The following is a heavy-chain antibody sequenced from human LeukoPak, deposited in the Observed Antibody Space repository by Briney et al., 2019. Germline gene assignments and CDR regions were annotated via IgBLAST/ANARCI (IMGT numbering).Heavy chain of an antibody. CDR3: ARGGSVFAYFFDY. V-gene: IGHV3-23*01. CDR2: ISGGGGTT. CDR1: GFIFSNYA. Sequence: GGSLRLSCAASGFIFSNYAMTWARLTPGKGLEWVSAISGGGGTTYYADSVKGRFTISRDSSTNTLYLQLSSLRAEDTAIYYCARGGSVFAYFFDYWGQGTLVTVSS. D-gene: IGHD3-10*01. J-gene: IGHJ4*02.